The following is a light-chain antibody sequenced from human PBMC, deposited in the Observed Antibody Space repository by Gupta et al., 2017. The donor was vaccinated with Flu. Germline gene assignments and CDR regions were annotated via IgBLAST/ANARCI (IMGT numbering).Light chain of an antibody. CDR2: DAS. CDR1: QDIINY. CDR3: QQYDNRPIT. V-gene: IGKV1-33*01. Sequence: DIQMTQYPSSLSASIADRVTIPCQASQDIINYLNWYQQKPGKAPKLLIYDASNLETGVPPRYSGSGSGTEFTFTIRRLQPEDVATYYCQQYDNRPITFGQGTRLEIK. J-gene: IGKJ5*01.